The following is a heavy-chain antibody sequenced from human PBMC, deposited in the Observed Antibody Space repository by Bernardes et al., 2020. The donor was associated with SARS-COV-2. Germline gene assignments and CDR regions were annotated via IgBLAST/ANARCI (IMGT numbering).Heavy chain of an antibody. CDR3: AREKSGSYYLFDY. J-gene: IGHJ4*02. CDR1: GGFISSYY. V-gene: IGHV4-4*07. D-gene: IGHD3-10*01. CDR2: IYSSGST. Sequence: SEPLSLSCTVSGGFISSYYWTWIQQPAGKGLEWIGRIYSSGSTNYNPSLKSRATLSVDTSKNQFSLKLSSVTAADTAVYYCAREKSGSYYLFDYWGQGTLVTVSS.